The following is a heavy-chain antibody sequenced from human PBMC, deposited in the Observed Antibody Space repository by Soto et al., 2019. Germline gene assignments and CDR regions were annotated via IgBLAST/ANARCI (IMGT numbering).Heavy chain of an antibody. CDR1: GFTFSSYE. J-gene: IGHJ4*02. Sequence: EVQLVESGGGLVQPGGSLRLSCAASGFTFSSYEMNWVRQAPGKGLEWVSYISSGGSAIYYADSVKGRFTISRDNSKNTLYLQMNSLRAEDTAVYYCAKAGYDSSGWSVFDYWGQGTLVTVSS. CDR3: AKAGYDSSGWSVFDY. D-gene: IGHD3-22*01. V-gene: IGHV3-48*03. CDR2: ISSGGSAI.